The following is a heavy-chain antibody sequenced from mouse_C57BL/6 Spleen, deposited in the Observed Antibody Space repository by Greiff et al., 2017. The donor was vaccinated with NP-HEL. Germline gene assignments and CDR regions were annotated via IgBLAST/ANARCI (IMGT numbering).Heavy chain of an antibody. J-gene: IGHJ2*01. CDR2: ISYDGSN. CDR3: ARELGGGYFDY. Sequence: DVQLQESGPGLVKPSQSLSLTCSVTGYSITSGYYWNWIRQFPGNKLEWMGYISYDGSNNYNPSLKNRISITRDTSKNQFFLKLNSVTTEDTATYYCARELGGGYFDYWGQGTTLTVSS. V-gene: IGHV3-6*01. CDR1: GYSITSGYY.